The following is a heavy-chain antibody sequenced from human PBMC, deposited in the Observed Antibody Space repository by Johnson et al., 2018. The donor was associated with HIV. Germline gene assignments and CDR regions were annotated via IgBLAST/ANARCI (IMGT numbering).Heavy chain of an antibody. Sequence: VHLVESGGGVVQPGGSLRLFCAASGFIVSSNYMRWVRQAPGKGLEWVANIKQDGSEKYYVDSVKGRFTISRDNAKNSLYLQMNSLRAEDTAVYYCAKDLHYYDSSGFNDAFDIWGQGTMVTVSS. CDR1: GFIVSSNY. CDR3: AKDLHYYDSSGFNDAFDI. J-gene: IGHJ3*02. D-gene: IGHD3-22*01. V-gene: IGHV3-7*01. CDR2: IKQDGSEK.